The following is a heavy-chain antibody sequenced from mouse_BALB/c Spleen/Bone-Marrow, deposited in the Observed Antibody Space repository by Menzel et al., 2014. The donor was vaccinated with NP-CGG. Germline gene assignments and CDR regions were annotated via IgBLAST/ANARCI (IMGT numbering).Heavy chain of an antibody. V-gene: IGHV2-9*02. CDR3: ATYDYDGRFDY. J-gene: IGHJ2*01. Sequence: VKLQESGPGLVAPSQNLSITCTVSGFSLTNYGVHWIRQPPEKGLEWLGIIWAGGSTNYNSALMSRLSISKDNSKSQVFFKMNSLQTDDTAIYYCATYDYDGRFDYWGQGSTLTVSS. CDR1: GFSLTNYG. CDR2: IWAGGST. D-gene: IGHD2-4*01.